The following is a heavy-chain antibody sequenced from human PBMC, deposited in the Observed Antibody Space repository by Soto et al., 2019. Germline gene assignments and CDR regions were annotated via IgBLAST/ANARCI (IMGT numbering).Heavy chain of an antibody. D-gene: IGHD3-3*01. V-gene: IGHV4-34*04. Sequence: SETLSLTCAVYGGSFSGYYWTWIRQPPGKGLEWIGEINHRGSTNHNPSLKSRATISVDRSKNQFSLKLSSVTAADTAVYYCARLYDFWSGYYLKYFEYWGQGILVTVSS. CDR3: ARLYDFWSGYYLKYFEY. CDR2: INHRGST. CDR1: GGSFSGYY. J-gene: IGHJ4*02.